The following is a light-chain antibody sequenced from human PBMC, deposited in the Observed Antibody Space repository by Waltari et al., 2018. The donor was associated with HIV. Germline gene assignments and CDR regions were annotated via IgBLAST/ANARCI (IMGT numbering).Light chain of an antibody. V-gene: IGLV1-36*01. CDR2: YDD. CDR1: SYNIGNNA. J-gene: IGLJ1*01. Sequence: QSVLTQPSSVSEAPRQRVTISCSGSSYNIGNNAVNWYQQLPGKAPKLLIYYDDLLPSGVSDRFSGSKSGTSASLAISGLQSEDEADYYCAAWDDSLNGRVFGPGTRVTVL. CDR3: AAWDDSLNGRV.